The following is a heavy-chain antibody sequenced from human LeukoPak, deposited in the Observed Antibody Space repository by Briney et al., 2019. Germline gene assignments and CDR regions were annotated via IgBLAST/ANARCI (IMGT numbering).Heavy chain of an antibody. D-gene: IGHD2-21*01. CDR1: GFTFSNYA. V-gene: IGHV3-23*01. CDR2: ISSSGSTT. Sequence: GGSLRLSCAASGFTFSNYAMSWVRQAPGKGLEWVSVISSSGSTTYYADSVKGRFTISRDNSKNTLYLQMNSLRAEDTAEYYCAREPAYCGGDCYSLVDYWGQGTLVTVSS. CDR3: AREPAYCGGDCYSLVDY. J-gene: IGHJ4*02.